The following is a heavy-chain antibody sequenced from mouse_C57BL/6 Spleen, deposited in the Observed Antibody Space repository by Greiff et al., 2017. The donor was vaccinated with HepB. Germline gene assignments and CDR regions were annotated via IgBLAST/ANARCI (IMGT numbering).Heavy chain of an antibody. CDR3: ARGKDFDV. CDR1: GYTFTDYY. CDR2: IYPGSGNT. V-gene: IGHV1-76*01. Sequence: VQLQESGAELVRPGASVKLSCKASGYTFTDYYINWVKQRPGQGLEWIARIYPGSGNTYYNEKFKGKATLTAEKSSSTAYMQLSSLTSEDSAVYFCARGKDFDVWGTGTTVTVSS. J-gene: IGHJ1*03.